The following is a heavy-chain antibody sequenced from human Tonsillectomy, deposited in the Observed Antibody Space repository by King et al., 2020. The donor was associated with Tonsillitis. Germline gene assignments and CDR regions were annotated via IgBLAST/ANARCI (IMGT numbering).Heavy chain of an antibody. D-gene: IGHD1-20*01. CDR1: GGSISSYY. Sequence: QLQESGPGLVKPSETLSLTCTVSGGSISSYYWSWIRQPPGKGLEWIGHFHYSGSTKYNPSLKSRVTISVDTSKNQFSLKLSSVSAADTAVYDCARGRNWNDVYNAFDIWGQGTMVTVSS. J-gene: IGHJ3*02. CDR3: ARGRNWNDVYNAFDI. V-gene: IGHV4-59*01. CDR2: FHYSGST.